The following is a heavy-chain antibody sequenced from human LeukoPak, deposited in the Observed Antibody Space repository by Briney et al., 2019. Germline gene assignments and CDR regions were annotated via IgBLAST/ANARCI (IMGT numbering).Heavy chain of an antibody. CDR2: IIPIFGTA. CDR3: ARVGPQQLVPFYYYGMDV. D-gene: IGHD6-13*01. V-gene: IGHV1-69*06. CDR1: GGTFISYA. Sequence: SVKVSCKASGGTFISYAISWVRQAPGQGLEWMGGIIPIFGTANYAQKFQGRVTITADKSTSTAYMELSSLRSEDTAVCYCARVGPQQLVPFYYYGMDVWGKGTTVTVSS. J-gene: IGHJ6*04.